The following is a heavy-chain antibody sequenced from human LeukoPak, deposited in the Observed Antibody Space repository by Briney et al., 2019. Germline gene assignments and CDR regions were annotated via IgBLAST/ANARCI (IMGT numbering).Heavy chain of an antibody. CDR1: VGTFSSYA. CDR3: ARDAGYSSSWTAYYFDY. Sequence: SVKVSCKASVGTFSSYAISWVRQAPGQGLEWMGRIIPILGIANYAQKFQGRVTITADKSTSTAYMELGSLRSEDTAVYYCARDAGYSSSWTAYYFDYWGQGTLVTVSS. D-gene: IGHD6-13*01. V-gene: IGHV1-69*04. J-gene: IGHJ4*02. CDR2: IIPILGIA.